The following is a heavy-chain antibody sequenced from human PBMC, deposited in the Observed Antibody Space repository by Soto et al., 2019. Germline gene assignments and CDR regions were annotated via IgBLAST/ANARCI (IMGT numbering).Heavy chain of an antibody. CDR1: GGSLSDYC. CDR3: ARGGISHWAYFYYMDV. CDR2: INHLGSI. D-gene: IGHD2-21*01. J-gene: IGHJ6*03. Sequence: SETLSLSCVVSGGSLSDYCGSWIRQPPGMALEWIGEINHLGSINYNPSLKSRVTMSVDTSKNQFSLTLNSVTAADTATYYCARGGISHWAYFYYMDVWDRGTTVT. V-gene: IGHV4-34*01.